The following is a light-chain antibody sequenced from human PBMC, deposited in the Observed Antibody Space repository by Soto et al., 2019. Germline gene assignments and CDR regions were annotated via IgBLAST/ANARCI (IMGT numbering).Light chain of an antibody. CDR3: QQYGHSPWT. J-gene: IGKJ1*01. Sequence: EIVLTQSPGTLSLSPGERTTLSCRASQSVTGTYLAWYQQKPGQAPRLLIYGASSRATGIPDRFSGSGSGTDFTLTISRLEPEDSAVYYCQQYGHSPWTFGQGTKAEIK. CDR1: QSVTGTY. CDR2: GAS. V-gene: IGKV3-20*01.